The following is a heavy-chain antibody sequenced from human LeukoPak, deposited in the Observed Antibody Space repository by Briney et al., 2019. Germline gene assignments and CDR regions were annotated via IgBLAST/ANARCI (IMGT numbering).Heavy chain of an antibody. D-gene: IGHD5-24*01. V-gene: IGHV3-30*18. J-gene: IGHJ4*02. CDR1: GFTFSSYG. CDR3: AKVGRDGYTFDY. Sequence: GRSLRLSCAASGFTFSSYGMHWVRQAPGKGLEWVAVISYDGSNKYYADSVKGRFTISRDNSKNTLYLQMNSLRAEDTAVYYCAKVGRDGYTFDYWGQGTLVTVSS. CDR2: ISYDGSNK.